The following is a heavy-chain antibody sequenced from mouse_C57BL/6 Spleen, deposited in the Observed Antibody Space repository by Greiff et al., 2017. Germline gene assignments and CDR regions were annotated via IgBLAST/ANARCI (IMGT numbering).Heavy chain of an antibody. J-gene: IGHJ4*01. Sequence: VQLQESGPELVKPGASVKISCKASGYAFSSSWMNWVKQRPGKGLEWIGRIYPGDGDTNYNGKFKGKATLTADKSSSTAYMQLSSLTSEDSAVYFCAREGVTTVRYYYAMDYWGQGTSVTVSS. CDR2: IYPGDGDT. V-gene: IGHV1-82*01. CDR1: GYAFSSSW. D-gene: IGHD1-1*01. CDR3: AREGVTTVRYYYAMDY.